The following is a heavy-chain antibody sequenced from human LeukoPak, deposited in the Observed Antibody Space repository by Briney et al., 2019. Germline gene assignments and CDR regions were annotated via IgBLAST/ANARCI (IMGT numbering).Heavy chain of an antibody. D-gene: IGHD5-12*01. V-gene: IGHV3-74*01. CDR1: GFTFSSYW. CDR2: INSDGSGT. CDR3: AREGIVATIVFDY. J-gene: IGHJ4*02. Sequence: SGGSLRLSCAASGFTFSSYWMHWVRQAPGKGLVWVSRINSDGSGTSYADSVKGRFTISRDNAKSTLYLQMNSLRAEDTAVYYCAREGIVATIVFDYWGQGTLVTVSS.